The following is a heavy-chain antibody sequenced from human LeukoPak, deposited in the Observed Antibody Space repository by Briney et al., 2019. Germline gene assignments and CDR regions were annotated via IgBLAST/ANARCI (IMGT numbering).Heavy chain of an antibody. CDR2: IYYSGST. Sequence: SETLSLTCTVSGGSISSYYWSWIRQPPGKGLEWIGYIYYSGSTNYNPSLKSRVTISVDTSKNQFSLKLSSVTAADTAVYYCARGRWPLEYNSSSDYYFDYWGQGTLVTVSS. CDR3: ARGRWPLEYNSSSDYYFDY. CDR1: GGSISSYY. J-gene: IGHJ4*02. V-gene: IGHV4-59*12. D-gene: IGHD6-6*01.